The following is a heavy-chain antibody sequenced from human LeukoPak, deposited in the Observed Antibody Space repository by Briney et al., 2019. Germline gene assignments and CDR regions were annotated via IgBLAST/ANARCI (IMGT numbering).Heavy chain of an antibody. D-gene: IGHD4-11*01. CDR3: AKGTYDYSSDY. Sequence: SETLSLTCTVSGGSIRSSYYYWGWIRQPPGKGLEWIGSIYDSGSTHYNPSLKSRVTISVDTSKNQFSLKLNSVTAADTAVYYCAKGTYDYSSDYWGQGTLVTVSS. CDR2: IYDSGST. V-gene: IGHV4-39*01. J-gene: IGHJ4*02. CDR1: GGSIRSSYYY.